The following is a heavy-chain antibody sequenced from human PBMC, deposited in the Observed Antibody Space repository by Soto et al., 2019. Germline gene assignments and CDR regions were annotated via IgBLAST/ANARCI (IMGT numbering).Heavy chain of an antibody. CDR2: VYYSGTT. CDR3: ARTTAVPNTLRSRYFFDY. V-gene: IGHV4-61*01. D-gene: IGHD4-17*01. Sequence: SSETLSLTCSVSGGSVSNKTYYWSWIRQPPGKRLEWIGYVYYSGTTNYNPSLKSRVTISVDLSKNQSSLRLISVTTAYTALYYCARTTAVPNTLRSRYFFDYWGQGTLVTFSS. J-gene: IGHJ4*02. CDR1: GGSVSNKTYY.